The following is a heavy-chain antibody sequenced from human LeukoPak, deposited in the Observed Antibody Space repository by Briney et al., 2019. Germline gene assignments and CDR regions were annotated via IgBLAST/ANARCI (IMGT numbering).Heavy chain of an antibody. D-gene: IGHD2-21*02. CDR1: GYTFTGYH. CDR2: INPSSGGT. J-gene: IGHJ6*02. Sequence: RASVKVSCKTSGYTFTGYHMHWVRQAPGQGLEWMGWINPSSGGTNFAQKFQGRVTMTRDTSITTAYMELSRLRSDDTAVYYCARVVYCGGDCYSKYFYGMDVWGQGTTVTVSS. V-gene: IGHV1-2*02. CDR3: ARVVYCGGDCYSKYFYGMDV.